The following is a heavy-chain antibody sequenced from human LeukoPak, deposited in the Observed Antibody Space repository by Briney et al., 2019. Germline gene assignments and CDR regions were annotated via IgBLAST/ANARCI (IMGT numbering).Heavy chain of an antibody. CDR3: AREKVVPAAITVYNWFDP. CDR2: ISSSGSTI. CDR1: GSTFSSYE. Sequence: PGGSLRLSCAASGSTFSSYEMNWVRQAPGKGLEWVSYISSSGSTIYYADSVKGRFTISRDNAKNSLYLQMNSLRAEDTAVYYCAREKVVPAAITVYNWFDPWGQGTLVTVSS. V-gene: IGHV3-48*03. D-gene: IGHD2-2*01. J-gene: IGHJ5*02.